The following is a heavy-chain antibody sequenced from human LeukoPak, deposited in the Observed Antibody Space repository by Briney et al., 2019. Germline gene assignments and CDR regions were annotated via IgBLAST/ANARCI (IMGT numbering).Heavy chain of an antibody. CDR3: AREGDSRWGELSP. D-gene: IGHD3-16*02. Sequence: GGSLRLSCAASGFTFSTYGIHWVRQAPGKGLEWVAVIWYDGREQYYADSVKGRFIISRDNSKSTSDLQMNSLRAEDTAVYYCAREGDSRWGELSPWGQGTLVTVSA. CDR2: IWYDGREQ. CDR1: GFTFSTYG. J-gene: IGHJ1*01. V-gene: IGHV3-33*01.